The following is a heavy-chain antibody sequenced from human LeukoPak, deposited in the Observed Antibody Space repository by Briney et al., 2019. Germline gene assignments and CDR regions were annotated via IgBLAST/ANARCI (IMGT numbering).Heavy chain of an antibody. CDR1: GFTFTNAW. CDR2: IKSKSDGGTT. CDR3: AREARGVGPSSSWYIDY. V-gene: IGHV3-15*01. J-gene: IGHJ4*02. D-gene: IGHD6-13*01. Sequence: GGSLRLSCAASGFTFTNAWMSWVRQAPGKGLEWVGRIKSKSDGGTTDYAAPVKGRVSISRDDSKNTLFLQMNSLRAEDTAVYYCAREARGVGPSSSWYIDYWGQGTLVTVSS.